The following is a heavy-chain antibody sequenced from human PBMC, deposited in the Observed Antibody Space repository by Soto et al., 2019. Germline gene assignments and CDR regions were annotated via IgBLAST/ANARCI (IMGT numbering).Heavy chain of an antibody. CDR2: SYYSGST. D-gene: IGHD2-21*01. CDR1: GGSISSGDYY. CDR3: ARPKYGETYFDS. Sequence: SETLSLTCTVSGGSISSGDYYWSWIRQPPGKGLEWIGYSYYSGSTYYNPSLKSRVTISVDTSKNQFSLKLSSVTAADTAVDYCARPKYGETYFDSWGQGTVVTVSS. V-gene: IGHV4-30-4*01. J-gene: IGHJ4*02.